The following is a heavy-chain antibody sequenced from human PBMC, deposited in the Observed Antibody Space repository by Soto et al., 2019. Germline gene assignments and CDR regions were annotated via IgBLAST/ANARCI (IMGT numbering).Heavy chain of an antibody. D-gene: IGHD3-10*01. Sequence: EVQLLESGGGLVQPGGSLRLSCAASGFTFSSYTMSWVRQGPGKGLEWVSGISSSGGSTVYADSVKGRFTISRDNFKTTLYLQMNSLIAADTAVYYCAKGGGDYWGQGTPVTVSS. CDR2: ISSSGGST. J-gene: IGHJ4*02. V-gene: IGHV3-23*01. CDR3: AKGGGDY. CDR1: GFTFSSYT.